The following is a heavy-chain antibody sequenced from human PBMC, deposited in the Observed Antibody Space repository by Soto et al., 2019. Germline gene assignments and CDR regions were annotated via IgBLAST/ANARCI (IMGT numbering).Heavy chain of an antibody. D-gene: IGHD3-22*01. CDR1: GGSFSGYY. V-gene: IGHV4-34*01. Sequence: SETLSLTCAVYGGSFSGYYWSWIRQPPGKGLEWIGEINHSGSTNYNPSLKSRVTISVDTSKNQFSLKLSSVTAADTAVYYCARGRYGITMIVVVITTFYFDYWGQGTLVTVSS. CDR2: INHSGST. CDR3: ARGRYGITMIVVVITTFYFDY. J-gene: IGHJ4*02.